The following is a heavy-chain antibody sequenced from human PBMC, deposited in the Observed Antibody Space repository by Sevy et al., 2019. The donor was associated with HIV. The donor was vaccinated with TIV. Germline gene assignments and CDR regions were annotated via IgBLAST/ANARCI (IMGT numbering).Heavy chain of an antibody. V-gene: IGHV3-23*01. CDR3: AKDRVSGTYYTGDFDY. CDR2: TSITGGST. J-gene: IGHJ4*02. CDR1: GFTFSIYA. Sequence: GGSLRLSCAASGFTFSIYAMSWVRQAPGKGLEWVSVTSITGGSTYYADSVKGRFTISRDNSKNTLYLQMNTLRAEDTAVYYCAKDRVSGTYYTGDFDYWGQGTLVTVSS. D-gene: IGHD3-10*01.